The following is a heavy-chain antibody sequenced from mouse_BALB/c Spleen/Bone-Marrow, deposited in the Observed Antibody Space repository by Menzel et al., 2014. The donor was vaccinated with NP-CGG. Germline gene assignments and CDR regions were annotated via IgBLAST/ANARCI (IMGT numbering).Heavy chain of an antibody. V-gene: IGHV4-1*02. D-gene: IGHD1-1*01. CDR3: ARLGYYGSSDY. CDR1: GFDFSRYW. J-gene: IGHJ2*01. Sequence: DVKLQESGGGLVQPGGSLKLSRAASGFDFSRYWMSWVRQAPGKGLEWIGEINPDSSTINYTPSLKDKFIISRDNAKNTLYLQMSKVRSEDTALYYCARLGYYGSSDYWGQGTTLTVSS. CDR2: INPDSSTI.